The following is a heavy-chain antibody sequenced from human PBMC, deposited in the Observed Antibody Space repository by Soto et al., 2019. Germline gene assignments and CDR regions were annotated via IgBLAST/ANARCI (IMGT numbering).Heavy chain of an antibody. D-gene: IGHD6-19*01. CDR3: ARAGQVAQEWLVKDGWFDP. CDR2: IYYSGST. CDR1: GGSISSYY. V-gene: IGHV4-59*01. J-gene: IGHJ5*02. Sequence: PSETLSLTCTVSGGSISSYYWSWIRQPPGKGLEWIGYIYYSGSTNYNSSLKSRVTISVDTSKNQFSLKLSSVTAADTAVYYCARAGQVAQEWLVKDGWFDPWGQGTLVTVSS.